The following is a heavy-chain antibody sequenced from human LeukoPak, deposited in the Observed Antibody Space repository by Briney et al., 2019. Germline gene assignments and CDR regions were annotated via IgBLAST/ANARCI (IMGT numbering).Heavy chain of an antibody. CDR3: AREVVVLAGIQLWPGRGWFDP. CDR1: GYTFTSYG. Sequence: ASVKVSCKASGYTFTSYGISWVRQAPGQGLEWMGWISAYNGNTNYAQKLQGRVTMTTDTSTSTAYMELRSLRSDDTAVYYCAREVVVLAGIQLWPGRGWFDPWGQGTLVTVSS. D-gene: IGHD5-18*01. J-gene: IGHJ5*02. V-gene: IGHV1-18*01. CDR2: ISAYNGNT.